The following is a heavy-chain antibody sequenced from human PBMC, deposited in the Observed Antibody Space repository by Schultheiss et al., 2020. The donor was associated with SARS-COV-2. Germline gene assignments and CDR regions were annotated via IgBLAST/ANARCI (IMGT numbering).Heavy chain of an antibody. J-gene: IGHJ6*02. D-gene: IGHD4-17*01. CDR1: GFTFSSYA. CDR3: AKGTTVTTDYYYGMDV. CDR2: ISGSGGST. Sequence: GESLKISCAASGFTFSSYAMSWVRQAPGKGLEWVSGISGSGGSTYYADSVKGRFTISRDNSKNTLYLQMNSLRAEDTAVYYCAKGTTVTTDYYYGMDVWGQGTTVTVSS. V-gene: IGHV3-23*01.